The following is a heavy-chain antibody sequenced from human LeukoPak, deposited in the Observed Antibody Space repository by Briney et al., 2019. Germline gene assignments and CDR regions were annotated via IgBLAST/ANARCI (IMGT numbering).Heavy chain of an antibody. J-gene: IGHJ6*02. CDR1: GGSISSSSYY. D-gene: IGHD3-10*01. CDR3: ARIEGGFGELYYYYGMDV. V-gene: IGHV4-39*07. CDR2: IYYSGST. Sequence: PSETLSLTCTVSGGSISSSSYYWAWIRQPPGKGLEWIGSIYYSGSTYYNPSLKSRVTISVDTSKNQFSLKLSSVTAADTAVYYCARIEGGFGELYYYYGMDVWGQGTTVTVSS.